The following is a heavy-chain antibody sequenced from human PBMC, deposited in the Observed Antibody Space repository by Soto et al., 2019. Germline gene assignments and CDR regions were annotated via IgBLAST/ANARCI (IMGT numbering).Heavy chain of an antibody. CDR1: GGSFSGYY. D-gene: IGHD3-3*01. J-gene: IGHJ4*02. CDR3: ARVGSPLRFLEWLGGYFDY. V-gene: IGHV4-34*01. CDR2: INHSGST. Sequence: KSSETLSLTCAVYGGSFSGYYWSWIRQPPGKGLEWIGEINHSGSTNYNPSLKSRVTISVDTSKNQFSLKLSSVTAADTAVYYCARVGSPLRFLEWLGGYFDYWGQGTLVTVSS.